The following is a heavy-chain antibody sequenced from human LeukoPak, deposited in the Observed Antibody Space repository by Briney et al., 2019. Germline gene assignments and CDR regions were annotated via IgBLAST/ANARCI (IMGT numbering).Heavy chain of an antibody. Sequence: GGSLRLSCAASGFTFSSYAMSWVRQAPGKGLEWVSAISGSGGSTYYADSVKGRFTISRDISKNTLYLQMNSLRAEDTAVYYCARVLSGRGSLYDYYYYMDVWGKGTTVTISS. CDR3: ARVLSGRGSLYDYYYYMDV. V-gene: IGHV3-23*01. J-gene: IGHJ6*03. CDR2: ISGSGGST. D-gene: IGHD2-8*01. CDR1: GFTFSSYA.